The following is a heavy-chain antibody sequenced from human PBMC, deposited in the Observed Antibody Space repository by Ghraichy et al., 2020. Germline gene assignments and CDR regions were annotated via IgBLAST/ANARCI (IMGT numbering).Heavy chain of an antibody. J-gene: IGHJ6*02. V-gene: IGHV3-13*01. Sequence: GGSLRLSCASSGFTFSSYDMHWVRQATGKGLEWVSAIGTAGDTYYPGSVKGRFTISRENAKNSLYLQMNSLRAGDTAVYYCAREARYCSSTSSPRCGPSGSGMDVWGQGTTVTVSS. CDR3: AREARYCSSTSSPRCGPSGSGMDV. D-gene: IGHD2-2*01. CDR1: GFTFSSYD. CDR2: IGTAGDT.